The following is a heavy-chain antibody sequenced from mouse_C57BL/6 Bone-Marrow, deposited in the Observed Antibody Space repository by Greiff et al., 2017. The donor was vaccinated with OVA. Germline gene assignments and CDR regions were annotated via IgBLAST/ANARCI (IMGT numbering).Heavy chain of an antibody. V-gene: IGHV1-69*01. Sequence: QVQLQQSGAELVMPGASVKLSCKASGYTFTSYWMHWVKQRPGQGLEWIGEIDPSDSYTNYNQKFKGKSTLTVDKSSSTAYKQLSSLTSEDSAVYYCARSRWLLPYAMDYWGQGTSVTVSS. CDR1: GYTFTSYW. CDR3: ARSRWLLPYAMDY. J-gene: IGHJ4*01. D-gene: IGHD2-3*01. CDR2: IDPSDSYT.